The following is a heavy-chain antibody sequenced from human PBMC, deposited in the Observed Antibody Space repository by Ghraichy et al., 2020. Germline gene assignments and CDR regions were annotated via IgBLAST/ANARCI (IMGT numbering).Heavy chain of an antibody. CDR2: ISDSGGST. CDR3: AKQGYCSGGSCYSYAFDI. V-gene: IGHV3-23*01. CDR1: GITFRSYA. D-gene: IGHD2-15*01. Sequence: GESLNISCAASGITFRSYALNWVRQAPGKGLEWVSTISDSGGSTYYADSVKGRFTISRDNSKNTLYLQMNRLRAEDTAVYYCAKQGYCSGGSCYSYAFDIWGQGTMVTVSS. J-gene: IGHJ3*02.